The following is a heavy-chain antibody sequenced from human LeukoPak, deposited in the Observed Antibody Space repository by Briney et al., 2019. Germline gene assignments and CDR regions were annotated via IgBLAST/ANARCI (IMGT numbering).Heavy chain of an antibody. CDR1: GGTFSSYA. CDR3: ARVPEWTYAFDI. V-gene: IGHV1-69*05. Sequence: GASVKVSCKACGGTFSSYAISWVRQAPGQGLEWMGGIIPIFGTANYAQKFQGRVTITTDESTSTAYMELSSLRSEDTAVYYCARVPEWTYAFDIWGQGTMVTVSS. CDR2: IIPIFGTA. J-gene: IGHJ3*02. D-gene: IGHD3-3*01.